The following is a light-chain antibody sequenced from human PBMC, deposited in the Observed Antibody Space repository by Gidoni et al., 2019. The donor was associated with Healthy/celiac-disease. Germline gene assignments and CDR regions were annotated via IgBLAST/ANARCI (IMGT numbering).Light chain of an antibody. CDR2: EDN. CDR1: SGSIANNY. J-gene: IGLJ3*02. V-gene: IGLV6-57*03. Sequence: NFMLTQPHSVSESPGKTVTISCPRSSGSIANNYVQWYQQRPGRAPTTVIYEDNQRPSGVPDRFSGSIDSSSTSASLTISGLKTEDEADYYCQSYDSSNRVFGGGTKLTVL. CDR3: QSYDSSNRV.